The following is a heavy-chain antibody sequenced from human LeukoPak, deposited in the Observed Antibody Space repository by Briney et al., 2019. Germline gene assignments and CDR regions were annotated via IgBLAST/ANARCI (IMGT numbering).Heavy chain of an antibody. D-gene: IGHD3-3*01. CDR1: GGSFSGYY. Sequence: PSETLSLTCAVYGGSFSGYYWSWVRQPPGKGLEWIGEINHSGSTNYNPSLKSRVTISVDTSTNPFSLKLSSLPPADTGVYPCARPEGRFGLVPPFDPWGQGTLVTVSS. J-gene: IGHJ5*02. CDR2: INHSGST. V-gene: IGHV4-34*01. CDR3: ARPEGRFGLVPPFDP.